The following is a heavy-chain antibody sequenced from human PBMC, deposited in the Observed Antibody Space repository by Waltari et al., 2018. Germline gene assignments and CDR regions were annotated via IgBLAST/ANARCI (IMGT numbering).Heavy chain of an antibody. J-gene: IGHJ3*02. CDR3: ASGGGSRDAFDI. CDR1: GYSISSGYY. D-gene: IGHD3-16*01. Sequence: QVQLQESGPGLVKPSETLSLPCAVSGYSISSGYYWGWLRQPPGKGLEWIGSIYHSGSTYYNPSLKSRVTISVDTSKNEFSRKLSSVTAADTAVYYCASGGGSRDAFDIWGQGTMVTVSS. CDR2: IYHSGST. V-gene: IGHV4-38-2*01.